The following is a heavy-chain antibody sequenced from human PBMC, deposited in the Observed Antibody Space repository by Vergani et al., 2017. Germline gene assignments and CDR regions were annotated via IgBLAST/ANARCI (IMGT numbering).Heavy chain of an antibody. D-gene: IGHD3-16*01. CDR3: AKHFRGWGIDY. CDR2: IQFDGSNQ. Sequence: VQLLESGGSLKQPGGSLRLSCATSGFTLSNYDMQWIRQGPGKGLEFVAFIQFDGSNQYYADSVKGRFTLSRDFSKNTLYLQMNSLRTDDTATYYCAKHFRGWGIDYWGQGTQVIVSS. CDR1: GFTLSNYD. J-gene: IGHJ4*02. V-gene: IGHV3-30*02.